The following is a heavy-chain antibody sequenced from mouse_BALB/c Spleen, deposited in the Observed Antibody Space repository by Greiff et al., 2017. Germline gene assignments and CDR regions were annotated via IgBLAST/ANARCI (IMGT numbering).Heavy chain of an antibody. J-gene: IGHJ4*01. CDR3: ARGTITYAMDY. D-gene: IGHD2-4*01. CDR2: ISSGGSYT. CDR1: GFTFSSYA. V-gene: IGHV5-9-4*01. Sequence: EVKLQESGGGLVKPGGSLKLSCAASGFTFSSYAMSWVRQSPEKRLEWVAEISSGGSYTYYPDTVTGRFTISRDNAKNTLYLEMSSLRSEDTAMYYCARGTITYAMDYWGQGTSVTVSS.